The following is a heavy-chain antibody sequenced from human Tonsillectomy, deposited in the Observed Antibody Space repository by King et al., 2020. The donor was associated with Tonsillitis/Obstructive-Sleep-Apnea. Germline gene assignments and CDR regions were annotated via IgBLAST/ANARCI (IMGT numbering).Heavy chain of an antibody. CDR3: ARGKAGTDPLDYHYYMAV. V-gene: IGHV3-21*01. Sequence: VQLVESGGGLVKPGGSLRLSCAASGFTFSSYSMNWARQAPGKGLEWVSFISSSSSYIYYADSVKGRFTISRDDAKNSLYLQMNSLRAEDTTLYYCARGKAGTDPLDYHYYMAVWGKGTTVTVSS. J-gene: IGHJ6*03. D-gene: IGHD6-13*01. CDR2: ISSSSSYI. CDR1: GFTFSSYS.